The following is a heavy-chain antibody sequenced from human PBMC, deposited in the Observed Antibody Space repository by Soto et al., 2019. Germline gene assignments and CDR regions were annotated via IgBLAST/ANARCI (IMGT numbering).Heavy chain of an antibody. CDR1: GFTFDDYA. Sequence: PGGSLRLSCAASGFTFDDYAMHWVRQATGKGLEWVSGISWNSGSIGYADSVKGRFTISRDNAKNSLYLQMNSLRAEDTALYYCAKDIGQQPFEIDYWGQGSLVTVSS. CDR3: AKDIGQQPFEIDY. J-gene: IGHJ4*02. V-gene: IGHV3-9*01. D-gene: IGHD6-13*01. CDR2: ISWNSGSI.